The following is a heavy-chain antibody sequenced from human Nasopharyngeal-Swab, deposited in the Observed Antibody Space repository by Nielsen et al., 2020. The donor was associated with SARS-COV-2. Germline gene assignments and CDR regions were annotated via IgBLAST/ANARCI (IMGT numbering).Heavy chain of an antibody. CDR1: GFIFSSYA. CDR3: ARELIESFDY. Sequence: GESLKISCAASGFIFSSYAMHWVRQAPGKGLEWVAVISYDGSNKYYADSVKGRFTISRDNSKNTLYLQMKSLRAEDTAVYYCARELIESFDYWGQGTLVTVSS. CDR2: ISYDGSNK. D-gene: IGHD2-8*01. J-gene: IGHJ4*02. V-gene: IGHV3-30*04.